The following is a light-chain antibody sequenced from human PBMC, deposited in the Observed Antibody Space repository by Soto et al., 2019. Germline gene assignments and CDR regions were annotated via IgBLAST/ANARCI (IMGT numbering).Light chain of an antibody. CDR3: SSYTNSSTLV. Sequence: QSVLTQPASVSGSPGQSITISCTGTSSDVGGYNYVSWYQQHPGKAPKLMIYDVSNRPSGVSNRFSGSNSGNTASLTISGLQAEDEADYYCSSYTNSSTLVFGGGTKLTVL. CDR2: DVS. CDR1: SSDVGGYNY. J-gene: IGLJ2*01. V-gene: IGLV2-14*01.